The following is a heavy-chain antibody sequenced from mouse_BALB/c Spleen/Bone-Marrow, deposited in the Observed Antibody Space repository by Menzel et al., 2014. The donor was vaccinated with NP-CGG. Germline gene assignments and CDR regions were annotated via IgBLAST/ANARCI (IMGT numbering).Heavy chain of an antibody. CDR2: IYPGSGST. V-gene: IGHV1S22*01. Sequence: QQSGSELVRPGASVKLSCKASGYTFTSYWMHWVRQRHGQGLEWIGNIYPGSGSTNYDEKFKSKGTLTVDTSSNTAYLHPSSLTSECSAVYYCTSWDYWGQGPTLTVSS. CDR3: TSWDY. CDR1: GYTFTSYW. J-gene: IGHJ2*01.